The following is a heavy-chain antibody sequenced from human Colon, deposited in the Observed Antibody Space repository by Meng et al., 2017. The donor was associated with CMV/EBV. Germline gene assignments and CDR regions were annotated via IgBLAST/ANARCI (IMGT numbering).Heavy chain of an antibody. J-gene: IGHJ4*02. CDR2: ILSSGTAI. CDR1: GFTFSSHH. CDR3: ARILLGSRGADY. V-gene: IGHV3-48*03. D-gene: IGHD2-8*02. Sequence: GGSLKISCAASGFTFSSHHMNWVRQAPGKGLEWISFILSSGTAIYYADSLKGRFTISRDNAKNSLYLQINSLRVEDTAIYYCARILLGSRGADYWGQGTLVTVSS.